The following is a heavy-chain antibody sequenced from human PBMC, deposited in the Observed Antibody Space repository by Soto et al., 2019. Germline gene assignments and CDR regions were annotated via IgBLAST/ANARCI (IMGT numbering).Heavy chain of an antibody. CDR2: IYYSGST. CDR1: GGSIRSSSYY. J-gene: IGHJ6*02. V-gene: IGHV4-39*01. CDR3: ARLGNGSYYPYYYGMDV. D-gene: IGHD1-26*01. Sequence: QLQLQESGPGLVKPSETLSLTCTVSGGSIRSSSYYWGWLHQPPGKGLEWIGSIYYSGSTSYNPAPKSRVTISVDTSKNQVSLKLSSVTAADTAVYYCARLGNGSYYPYYYGMDVWGQGTTVTVSS.